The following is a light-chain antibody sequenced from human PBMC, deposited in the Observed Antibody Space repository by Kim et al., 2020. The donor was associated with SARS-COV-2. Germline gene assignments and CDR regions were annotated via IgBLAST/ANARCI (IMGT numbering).Light chain of an antibody. V-gene: IGKV1-39*01. J-gene: IGKJ4*01. CDR3: QQSYSDSALT. Sequence: DIQLTQSPSSLSASVGDRVTITCRASQSISTFLNWYQQQPGKAPKLLIFAESTLHSGVPSRFSGSGSGTDFTLTISSLQPEDFATYYCQQSYSDSALTFGGGTKVEIK. CDR2: AES. CDR1: QSISTF.